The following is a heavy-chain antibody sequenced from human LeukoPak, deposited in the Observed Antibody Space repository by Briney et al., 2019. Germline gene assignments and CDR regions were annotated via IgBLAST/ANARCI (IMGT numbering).Heavy chain of an antibody. CDR1: GFTFISYS. CDR3: ARDRRAPYYGFRSGYIDHYYMDV. D-gene: IGHD3-3*01. CDR2: IKQDGSEK. J-gene: IGHJ6*03. V-gene: IGHV3-7*01. Sequence: PGGSLRLSCAASGFTFISYSMNWVRQAPGKGLEWVANIKQDGSEKYYGDSVKGRFTISRDNAKNSLYLQMNSLRAEDTAVYYCARDRRAPYYGFRSGYIDHYYMDVWGKGTTVTVSS.